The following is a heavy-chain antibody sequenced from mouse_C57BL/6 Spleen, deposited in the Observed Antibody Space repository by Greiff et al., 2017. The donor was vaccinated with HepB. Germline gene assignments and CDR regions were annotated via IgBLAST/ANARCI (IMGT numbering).Heavy chain of an antibody. CDR2: IYPGSGST. V-gene: IGHV1-55*01. J-gene: IGHJ4*01. D-gene: IGHD1-1*01. Sequence: QVQLQQPGAELVKPGASVKMSCKASGYTFTSYWITWVKQRPGQGLEWIGDIYPGSGSTNYSEKFKSKATLTVDTSSSTAYMQLSSLTSEDSAVYYCARSGITTDAMDYWGQGTSVTVSS. CDR1: GYTFTSYW. CDR3: ARSGITTDAMDY.